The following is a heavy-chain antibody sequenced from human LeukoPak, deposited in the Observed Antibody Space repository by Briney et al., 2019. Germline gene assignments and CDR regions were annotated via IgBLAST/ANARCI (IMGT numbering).Heavy chain of an antibody. CDR2: IYYSGST. D-gene: IGHD3-22*01. CDR1: GGSISSYY. Sequence: SETLSLTCTVSGGSISSYYWSWIRQPPGKGLEWIGYIYYSGSTNYNPSLKSRVTISVDTSKNQFSLKLSSVTAADTAVYYCARHDSSGYFMNDAFDIWGQRTMVTVSS. J-gene: IGHJ3*02. V-gene: IGHV4-59*01. CDR3: ARHDSSGYFMNDAFDI.